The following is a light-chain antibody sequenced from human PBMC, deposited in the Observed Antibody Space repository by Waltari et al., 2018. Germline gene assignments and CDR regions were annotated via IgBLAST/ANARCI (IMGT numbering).Light chain of an antibody. J-gene: IGLJ1*01. CDR3: SSYAGSNNVV. V-gene: IGLV2-8*01. CDR2: EVS. CDR1: STDVGGYNY. Sequence: QSALTQPPSASGSPGPSVTIPCPGTSTDVGGYNYVSWYQQHPGKAPKLMIYEVSKRPSGVPDRFSGSKSGNTASLTVSGLQAEDEADYYCSSYAGSNNVVFGTGTKVTVL.